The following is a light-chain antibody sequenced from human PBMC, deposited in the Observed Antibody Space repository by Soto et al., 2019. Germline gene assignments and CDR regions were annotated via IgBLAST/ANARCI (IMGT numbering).Light chain of an antibody. CDR3: AAWDDSLNGVV. J-gene: IGLJ2*01. CDR2: NND. Sequence: QSVLTQPPSASGTPGQRVTISCSGGSSNIGNNYVYWYQLLPGTGPRLLIYNNDQRPSGVPDRFSGSKSGTSASLAISGLQSEDEADYYCAAWDDSLNGVVFGGGTKLTVL. CDR1: SSNIGNNY. V-gene: IGLV1-44*01.